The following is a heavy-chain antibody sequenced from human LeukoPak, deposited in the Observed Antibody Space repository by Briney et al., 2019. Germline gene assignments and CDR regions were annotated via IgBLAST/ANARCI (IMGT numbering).Heavy chain of an antibody. CDR3: ARAGSSSWFPHGDYFQH. V-gene: IGHV1-3*01. J-gene: IGHJ1*01. D-gene: IGHD6-13*01. Sequence: ASVKVSCKASGYTFTSYAMHWVRQAPGQRLEWMGWINAGNGNTKYSQKFQGRVTITRDTSASTAYMELSSLRSEDTAVYYCARAGSSSWFPHGDYFQHWGQGTLVTASS. CDR1: GYTFTSYA. CDR2: INAGNGNT.